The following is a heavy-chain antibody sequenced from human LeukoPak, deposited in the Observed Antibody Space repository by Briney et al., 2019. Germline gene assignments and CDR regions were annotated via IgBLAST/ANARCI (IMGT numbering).Heavy chain of an antibody. CDR3: TRAEYGGNSAGAFDI. V-gene: IGHV4-4*07. Sequence: SETLSLTCTVSGGSISSYYWSWIRQPAGKGLEWIGRIYTSGSTNYNPSLKSRVTMSVDTSKNQFSLNLTSVTAADTAVYYCTRAEYGGNSAGAFDIWGQGTMVTVSS. D-gene: IGHD4-23*01. J-gene: IGHJ3*02. CDR1: GGSISSYY. CDR2: IYTSGST.